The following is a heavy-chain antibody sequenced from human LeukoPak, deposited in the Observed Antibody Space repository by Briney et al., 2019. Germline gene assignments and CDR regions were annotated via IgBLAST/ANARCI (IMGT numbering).Heavy chain of an antibody. CDR1: GFTFSNAW. CDR2: IYRNADGGTT. D-gene: IGHD2-2*01. J-gene: IGHJ6*02. V-gene: IGHV3-15*05. CDR3: TTDSYCSTTTCYASSNYYYGLDA. Sequence: GGSLRLSCAASGFTFSNAWMTWIRQAPGKGLEWVGRIYRNADGGTTDYAAPVKGISTISRDDSKNTLYLQMNSLKTEDTAVYYCTTDSYCSTTTCYASSNYYYGLDAWGQGTSVTVSS.